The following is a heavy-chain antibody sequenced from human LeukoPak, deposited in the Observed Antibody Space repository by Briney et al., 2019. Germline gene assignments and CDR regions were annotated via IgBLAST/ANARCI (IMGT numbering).Heavy chain of an antibody. CDR2: ISSSSSYI. Sequence: PGGSLRLSCAASGFTFSSYNMNWVRQAPGKGLEWVSSISSSSSYIYYADSVKGRFTISRDNAKNSLYLQMNSLRAEDTAVYYCAKAGLDGSGSYGMDVWGQGTTVTVSS. CDR3: AKAGLDGSGSYGMDV. CDR1: GFTFSSYN. J-gene: IGHJ6*02. D-gene: IGHD3-10*01. V-gene: IGHV3-21*04.